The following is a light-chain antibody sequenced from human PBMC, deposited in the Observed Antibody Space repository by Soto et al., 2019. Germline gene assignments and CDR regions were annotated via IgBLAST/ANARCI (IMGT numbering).Light chain of an antibody. CDR2: GAS. CDR1: QSIKNY. J-gene: IGKJ5*01. V-gene: IGKV1-39*01. CDR3: QQGYSTTPIT. Sequence: DIQMTQSPSSLSAAIGDRVTITCRASQSIKNYLNWYQHKPGAAPKLLIFGASNLESGVPSRFSGSGSGTEFTLSISSLQPEDFATCYCQQGYSTTPITFGQGTRVEIK.